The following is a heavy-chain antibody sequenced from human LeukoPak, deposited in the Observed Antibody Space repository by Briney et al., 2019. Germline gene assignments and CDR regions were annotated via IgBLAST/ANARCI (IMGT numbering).Heavy chain of an antibody. J-gene: IGHJ6*03. CDR3: ARKGDYYYYYMDV. Sequence: PGGSLRLSCAASGFTFSSYSMNWVRQAPGKGLEWVSSTSSSSSYIYYADSVKGRFTISRDNAKNSLYLQMNSLRAEDTAVYYCARKGDYYYYYMDVWGKGTTVTISS. CDR1: GFTFSSYS. CDR2: TSSSSSYI. D-gene: IGHD1-26*01. V-gene: IGHV3-21*01.